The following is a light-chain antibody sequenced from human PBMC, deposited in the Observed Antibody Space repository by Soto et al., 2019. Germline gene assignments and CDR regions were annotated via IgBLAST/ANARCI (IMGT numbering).Light chain of an antibody. J-gene: IGLJ2*01. CDR3: VLYMGSGISI. Sequence: QTVVTQEPSFSVSPGGPVTLTCGLSSGSVSTSYYPTWIQQTPGHTPRTLIHSTNTRSSGVPDRFSGSILGNKAALTITGAQADDEYDYYCVLYMGSGISIFGGGTKLTVL. V-gene: IGLV8-61*01. CDR2: STN. CDR1: SGSVSTSYY.